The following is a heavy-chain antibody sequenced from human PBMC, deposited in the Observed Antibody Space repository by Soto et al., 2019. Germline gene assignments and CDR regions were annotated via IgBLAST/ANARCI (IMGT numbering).Heavy chain of an antibody. CDR3: ARRAGIAVAGKTVYYFDY. CDR2: INSDGSST. Sequence: GGSLRLSCAASGFTFSSYWMHWVRQAPGKGLVWVSRINSDGSSTSYADSVKGRFTISRDNAKNTLYLQMNSLRAEDTAVYYCARRAGIAVAGKTVYYFDYWGQGTLVTVSS. CDR1: GFTFSSYW. D-gene: IGHD6-19*01. V-gene: IGHV3-74*01. J-gene: IGHJ4*02.